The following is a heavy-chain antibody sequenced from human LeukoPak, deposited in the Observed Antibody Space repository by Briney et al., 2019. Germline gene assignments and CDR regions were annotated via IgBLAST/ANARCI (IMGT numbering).Heavy chain of an antibody. J-gene: IGHJ6*02. Sequence: TVKVSCKASGGTFSSYAISWVRQAPGQGLEWMGRIIPILGIANYAQKFQGRVTITADKSTSTAYMELSSLRSEDTAVYYCARGVAGDYYYYGMDVWGQGTTVTVSS. CDR1: GGTFSSYA. CDR3: ARGVAGDYYYYGMDV. D-gene: IGHD4-17*01. V-gene: IGHV1-69*04. CDR2: IIPILGIA.